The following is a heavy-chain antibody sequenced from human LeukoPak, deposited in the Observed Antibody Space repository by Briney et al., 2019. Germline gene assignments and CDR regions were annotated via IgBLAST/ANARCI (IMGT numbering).Heavy chain of an antibody. CDR2: ISGSGGST. Sequence: PGGSLRLSCAAPGFTFSSYDMSWVRQAPGKGLEWVSAISGSGGSTYYADSVKGRFTISRDNSKNTLYLQMNSLRAEDTAVYYCAKDGIVVVPAANDYWGQGTLVTVSS. D-gene: IGHD2-2*01. V-gene: IGHV3-23*01. J-gene: IGHJ4*02. CDR3: AKDGIVVVPAANDY. CDR1: GFTFSSYD.